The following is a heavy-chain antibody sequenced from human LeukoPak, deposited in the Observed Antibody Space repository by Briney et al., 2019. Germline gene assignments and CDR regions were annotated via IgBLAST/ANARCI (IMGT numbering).Heavy chain of an antibody. J-gene: IGHJ4*02. CDR3: ARAGSNTTNYYDSSGYYVSLGY. Sequence: SVKVSCKASGGTFSSYAISWVRQAPGQGLEWMGGIIPIFGAANYAQKIQGRVTITADESTSTAYMELSSLRSEDTAVYYCARAGSNTTNYYDSSGYYVSLGYWGQGTLVPVTS. V-gene: IGHV1-69*13. CDR2: IIPIFGAA. D-gene: IGHD3-22*01. CDR1: GGTFSSYA.